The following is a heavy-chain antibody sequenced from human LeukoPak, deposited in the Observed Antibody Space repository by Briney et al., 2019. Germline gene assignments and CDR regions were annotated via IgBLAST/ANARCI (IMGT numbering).Heavy chain of an antibody. J-gene: IGHJ6*02. CDR1: GFTFSSYS. Sequence: PGGSLRLSCAASGFTFSSYSMNWVRQAPGKGLEWVSDISSSRGTIYYAGSVKGRFTISRDNAKNSRYLQMDSLRAEDTAVYYCARRNGMDVWGQGTMVTVSS. V-gene: IGHV3-48*01. CDR3: ARRNGMDV. CDR2: ISSSRGTI.